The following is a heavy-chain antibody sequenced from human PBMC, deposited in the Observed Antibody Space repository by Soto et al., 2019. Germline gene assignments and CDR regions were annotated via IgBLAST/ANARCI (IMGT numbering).Heavy chain of an antibody. D-gene: IGHD3-10*01. CDR3: ARGPNYDF. J-gene: IGHJ4*02. Sequence: EERLVQSGGGLVQPGGSLRLSCAASGFSVGGYCMSWVRQAPGKGLELVSLIYSGGNPFYADTMKGRFTLTRDNSNNILYLQMDSMKAEDTAVYYCARGPNYDFWGQGTLVIVSS. CDR2: IYSGGNP. CDR1: GFSVGGYC. V-gene: IGHV3-53*01.